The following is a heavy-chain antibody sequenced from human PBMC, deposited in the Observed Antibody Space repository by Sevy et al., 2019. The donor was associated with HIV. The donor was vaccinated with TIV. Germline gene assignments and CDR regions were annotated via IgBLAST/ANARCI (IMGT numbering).Heavy chain of an antibody. J-gene: IGHJ3*02. Sequence: GGSLRLSCAASGFTFNNYAMNWVRQAPGKGLEWVSAISGSGFSTYYADSVKGRFTFSRDNSKNTLYLQMNSLRAEDTAVYYSAKDRFDGSGYYPEGAFDIWGQGTMVTVSS. D-gene: IGHD3-22*01. V-gene: IGHV3-23*01. CDR1: GFTFNNYA. CDR3: AKDRFDGSGYYPEGAFDI. CDR2: ISGSGFST.